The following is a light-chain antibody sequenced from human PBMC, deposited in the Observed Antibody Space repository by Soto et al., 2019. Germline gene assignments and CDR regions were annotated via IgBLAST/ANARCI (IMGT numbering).Light chain of an antibody. CDR2: ANS. Sequence: QSVLTQPPSASGTPGQRVTISCSGSSSNIGNNLVYWYQQVPGTAPKRLIYANSQRPSGVPDRLSATKSGTSASLAISGFRPEDEADYYCVAWDDSLRCALFGGGTQLTVL. CDR1: SSNIGNNL. J-gene: IGLJ7*01. V-gene: IGLV1-47*01. CDR3: VAWDDSLRCAL.